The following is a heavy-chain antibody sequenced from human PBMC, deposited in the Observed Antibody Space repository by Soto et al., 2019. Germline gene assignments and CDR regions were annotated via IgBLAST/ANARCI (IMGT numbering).Heavy chain of an antibody. D-gene: IGHD3-10*01. V-gene: IGHV3-13*01. CDR2: IGTSGHA. CDR3: ARGGGFGEQYSDAFDI. Sequence: EVQLVETGGGLVQAGGSLRLSCAASGFTFSGHGMHWVRQAAGESLEWVSVIGTSGHAFYADSVKGRFTITREDAKNSGDLQMNSLRDGDTAVYYCARGGGFGEQYSDAFDIWGQGTMVTVSS. J-gene: IGHJ3*02. CDR1: GFTFSGHG.